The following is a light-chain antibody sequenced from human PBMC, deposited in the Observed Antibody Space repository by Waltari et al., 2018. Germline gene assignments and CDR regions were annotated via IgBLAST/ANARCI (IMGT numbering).Light chain of an antibody. CDR2: YDS. Sequence: SYVLTQPPSVSVAPGETARITCGGDNIGSYSVHWYQQKPRQAPVLVIFYDSDRTSGVPPRFSGSNSGNTATRTITSVEAGDEARYYCQVWHPDIDPGVFGTGTEVTVL. CDR3: QVWHPDIDPGV. CDR1: NIGSYS. V-gene: IGLV3-21*04. J-gene: IGLJ1*01.